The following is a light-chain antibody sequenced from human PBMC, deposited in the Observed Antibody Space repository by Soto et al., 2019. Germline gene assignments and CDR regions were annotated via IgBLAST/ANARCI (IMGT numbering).Light chain of an antibody. CDR1: QDISSW. CDR2: AAS. Sequence: DIQMTQSPSSLSASVGDRVTITCRASQDISSWLAWYQQKPGTAPKLLIYAASTLQSGVPSRFSGSGSGTDFTLTISCLQSEDFATYYCQQYYSYPQTFGQGTMVDIK. J-gene: IGKJ1*01. CDR3: QQYYSYPQT. V-gene: IGKV1D-16*01.